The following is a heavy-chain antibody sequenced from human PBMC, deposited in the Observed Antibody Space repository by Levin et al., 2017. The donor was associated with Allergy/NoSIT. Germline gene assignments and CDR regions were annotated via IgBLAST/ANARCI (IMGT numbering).Heavy chain of an antibody. Sequence: SETLSLTCTVSGGSISSYYWSWIRQPPGKGLEWIGYIYYSGSTNYNPSLKSRVTISVDTSKNQFSLKLSSVTAADTAVYYCARVTRRITMVRGVRASGMDVWGQGTTVTVSS. CDR1: GGSISSYY. J-gene: IGHJ6*02. CDR2: IYYSGST. V-gene: IGHV4-59*01. CDR3: ARVTRRITMVRGVRASGMDV. D-gene: IGHD3-10*01.